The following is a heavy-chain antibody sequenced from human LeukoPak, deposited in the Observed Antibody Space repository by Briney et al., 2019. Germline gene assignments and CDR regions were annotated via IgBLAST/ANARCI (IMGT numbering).Heavy chain of an antibody. V-gene: IGHV3-21*01. CDR3: ARGPQFSGPGRFDP. CDR1: GFTFSGYV. D-gene: IGHD3-10*01. Sequence: PGGSLRLSCAASGFTFSGYVMTWVRQAPGKGLECVSSITFSSSHIYYADSVKGRFTISRDNTKDSLYLQMNSLRAEDTAIYYCARGPQFSGPGRFDPWGQGTLVTVSS. CDR2: ITFSSSHI. J-gene: IGHJ5*02.